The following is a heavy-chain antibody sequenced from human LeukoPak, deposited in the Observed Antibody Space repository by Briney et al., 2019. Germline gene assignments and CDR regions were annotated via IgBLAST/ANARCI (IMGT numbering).Heavy chain of an antibody. CDR1: GFTFSDYY. V-gene: IGHV3-11*01. Sequence: KPGGSLRLSCAASGFTFSDYYMSWIRQAPGKGLEWVSYISSSGSTIYYADSVKGRFTISRDNSKNTLYLQMNSLRAEDTAVYYCAKVRGYSYGLDFDYWGQGTLVTVSS. CDR2: ISSSGSTI. CDR3: AKVRGYSYGLDFDY. D-gene: IGHD5-18*01. J-gene: IGHJ4*02.